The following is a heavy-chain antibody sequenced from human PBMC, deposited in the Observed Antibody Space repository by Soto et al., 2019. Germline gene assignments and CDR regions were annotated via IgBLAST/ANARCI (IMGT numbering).Heavy chain of an antibody. CDR2: IDWHDDK. D-gene: IGHD3-22*01. CDR1: GFSLSSTGMC. J-gene: IGHJ5*01. V-gene: IGHV2-70*01. Sequence: ESGPTLVNPTQTLTLTCSFSGFSLSSTGMCVSWIRQPPGKALEWLALIDWHDDKYYTTSLKTRLTISKDTSKNQVVLTMTNMDPVDTATYYCARGSCGYFRWFESWGQGTLVTVSS. CDR3: ARGSCGYFRWFES.